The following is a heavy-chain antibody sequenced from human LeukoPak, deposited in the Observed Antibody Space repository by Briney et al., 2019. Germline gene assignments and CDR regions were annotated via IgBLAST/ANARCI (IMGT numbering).Heavy chain of an antibody. CDR3: AITVVANAFDN. V-gene: IGHV1-2*06. J-gene: IGHJ3*02. Sequence: ASVKVSCKASGYTFTYYYIHWLRQAPGQGLEWMGRINPNTGDTNYAQKFQGRVTMTRDTFITTAYMDLSGLRSDDTALYYCAITVVANAFDNWGQGTTITVSS. CDR1: GYTFTYYY. D-gene: IGHD4-23*01. CDR2: INPNTGDT.